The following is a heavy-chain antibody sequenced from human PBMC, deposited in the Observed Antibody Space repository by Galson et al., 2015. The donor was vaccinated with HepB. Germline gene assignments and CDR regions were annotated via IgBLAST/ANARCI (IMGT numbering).Heavy chain of an antibody. V-gene: IGHV3-21*01. D-gene: IGHD6-19*01. CDR1: GFTFSSYS. Sequence: SLRLSCAASGFTFSSYSMNWVRQAPGKGLEWVSSISSSSSYIYYADSVKGRFTISRDNAKNSLYLQMNSLRAEDTAVYYCARDSLVAVAGSFDYWGQGTLVTVSS. CDR3: ARDSLVAVAGSFDY. CDR2: ISSSSSYI. J-gene: IGHJ4*02.